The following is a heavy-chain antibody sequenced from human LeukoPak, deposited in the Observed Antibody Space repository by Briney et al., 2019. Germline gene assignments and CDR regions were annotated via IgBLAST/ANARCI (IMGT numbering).Heavy chain of an antibody. CDR3: TPVMVEDRGF. J-gene: IGHJ4*02. V-gene: IGHV3-15*01. CDR1: GFIFNKAW. D-gene: IGHD2-21*01. CDR2: IKSNNDGGTT. Sequence: GGSLRLSCAASGFIFNKAWMNWVRQAPGKGPEWVGRIKSNNDGGTTDYASPVEGRFIISRDDSKNTIYMQMNRLIIDDTAIYYCTPVMVEDRGFWGQGTLVTVSS.